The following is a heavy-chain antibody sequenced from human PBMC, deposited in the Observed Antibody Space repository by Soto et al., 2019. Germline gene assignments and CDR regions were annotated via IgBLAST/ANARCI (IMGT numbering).Heavy chain of an antibody. CDR3: AVAATHNTFDP. V-gene: IGHV4-34*01. CDR1: GGSFGAYS. J-gene: IGHJ5*02. D-gene: IGHD1-1*01. Sequence: QVQLQQGGAGLLKPSETLSLTCAVSGGSFGAYSWNWIRQSPRKGQEWIVEINHSRIANYNPSLKSRVAASVGSSKNQLFLNLRSVTAADPAVYYCAVAATHNTFDPWGQGTRVPVSS. CDR2: INHSRIA.